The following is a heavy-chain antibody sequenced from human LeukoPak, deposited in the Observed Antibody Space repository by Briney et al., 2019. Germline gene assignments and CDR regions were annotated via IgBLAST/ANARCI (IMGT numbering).Heavy chain of an antibody. CDR1: GFTFSSYG. CDR3: ARNGGRHIAARVPGSA. CDR2: IRYDGTNK. D-gene: IGHD6-6*01. V-gene: IGHV3-30*02. Sequence: PGGSLRLSCAASGFTFSSYGMHWVRQAPGKGLEWVAFIRYDGTNKYYADSVKGRFTISRDNSKNTLYLQMNSLRPEDTAVFYCARNGGRHIAARVPGSAWGQGTLVTVSS. J-gene: IGHJ4*02.